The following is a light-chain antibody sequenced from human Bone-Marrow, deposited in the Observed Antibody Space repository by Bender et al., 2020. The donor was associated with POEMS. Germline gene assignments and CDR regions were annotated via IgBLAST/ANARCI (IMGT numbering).Light chain of an antibody. CDR3: QSADSSGTYMV. Sequence: SSELTQSPSVSVSPGQTARITCSGNALPMQYGYWYQHKAGQAPLMVIYKNKERPSGISERFSGASSGTTVTLIVSGVQAEDEADYYCQSADSSGTYMVFGGGTKLTVL. CDR2: KNK. CDR1: ALPMQY. J-gene: IGLJ2*01. V-gene: IGLV3-25*03.